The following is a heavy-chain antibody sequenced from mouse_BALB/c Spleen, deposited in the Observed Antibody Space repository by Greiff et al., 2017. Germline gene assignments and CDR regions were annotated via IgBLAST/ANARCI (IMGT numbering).Heavy chain of an antibody. CDR3: TREGDYYGSRKDYFDY. J-gene: IGHJ2*01. CDR2: ISSGGSYT. Sequence: EVKVVESGGGLVKPGGSLKLSCAASGFTFSSYTMSWVRQTPEKRLEWVATISSGGSYTYYPDSVKGRFTISRDNAKNTLYLQMSSLKSEDTAMYYCTREGDYYGSRKDYFDYWGQGTTLTVSS. D-gene: IGHD1-1*01. CDR1: GFTFSSYT. V-gene: IGHV5-6-4*01.